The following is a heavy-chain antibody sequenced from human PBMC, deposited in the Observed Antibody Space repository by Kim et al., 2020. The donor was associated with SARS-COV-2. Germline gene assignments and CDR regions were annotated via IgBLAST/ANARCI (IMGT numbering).Heavy chain of an antibody. CDR3: ASAFSYYYDSSGYYYYYYGMDV. D-gene: IGHD3-22*01. V-gene: IGHV4-4*07. CDR2: IYTSGST. J-gene: IGHJ6*02. CDR1: GGSISSYY. Sequence: SETLSLTCTVSGGSISSYYWSWIRQPAGKGLEWIGRIYTSGSTNYNPSLKIRVTMSVDTSKNQFSLKLSSVTAADTAVYYCASAFSYYYDSSGYYYYYYGMDVWGQGTTVTVSS.